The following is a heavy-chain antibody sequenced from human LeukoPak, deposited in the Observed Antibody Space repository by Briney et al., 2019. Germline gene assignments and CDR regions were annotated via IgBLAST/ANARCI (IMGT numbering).Heavy chain of an antibody. J-gene: IGHJ4*02. D-gene: IGHD6-19*01. CDR2: IRYDGSNK. CDR3: AKAARGAVAGYY. CDR1: GFTFSSYG. Sequence: GGSLRLSCAASGFTFSSYGMHWVRRAPGKGLEWVAFIRYDGSNKYYADSVKGRFTISRDNSKNTLYLQMNSLRAEDTAVYYCAKAARGAVAGYYWGQGTLVTVSS. V-gene: IGHV3-30*02.